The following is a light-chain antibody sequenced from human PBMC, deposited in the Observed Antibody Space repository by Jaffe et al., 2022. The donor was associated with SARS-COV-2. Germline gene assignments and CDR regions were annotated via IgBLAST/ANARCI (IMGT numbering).Light chain of an antibody. J-gene: IGKJ2*01. CDR2: GAS. CDR3: QHYGTSLFT. V-gene: IGKV3-20*01. Sequence: EIVLTQSPGTLSLSPGERATLSCRASQSVSSNYLGWYQQKPGQAPRLLIYGASTRATGIPDRFSGSGSGTDFTLTISRLEPEDFAVYYCQHYGTSLFTFGQGTKLEIK. CDR1: QSVSSNY.